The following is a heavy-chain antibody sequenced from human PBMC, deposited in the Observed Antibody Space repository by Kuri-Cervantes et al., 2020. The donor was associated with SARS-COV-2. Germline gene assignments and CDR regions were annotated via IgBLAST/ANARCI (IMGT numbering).Heavy chain of an antibody. J-gene: IGHJ4*02. CDR3: ATGSYYVAYDY. CDR2: LYYSRST. CDR1: GGSISTYY. Sequence: SETLSLTCTVSGGSISTYYWSWIRQPPGKGLEWIGYLYYSRSTNYNPSLKSRVTISLDTSKNQFSLKLSSVTAADRAVYYCATGSYYVAYDYWGRGTLVTVSS. V-gene: IGHV4-59*01. D-gene: IGHD1-26*01.